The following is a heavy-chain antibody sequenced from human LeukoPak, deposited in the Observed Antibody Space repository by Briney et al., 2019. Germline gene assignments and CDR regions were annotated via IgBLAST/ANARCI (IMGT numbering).Heavy chain of an antibody. D-gene: IGHD3-22*01. CDR2: IYTSGST. J-gene: IGHJ4*02. Sequence: TSETLSLTCTVSGGSISSGSYYWSWIRQPAGKGLEWIGRIYTSGSTNYNPSLKSRVTISVDTSKNQFSLKLSSVTAADAAVYYCARAPYYYDSSGYYYFDYWGQGTLVTVSS. V-gene: IGHV4-61*02. CDR1: GGSISSGSYY. CDR3: ARAPYYYDSSGYYYFDY.